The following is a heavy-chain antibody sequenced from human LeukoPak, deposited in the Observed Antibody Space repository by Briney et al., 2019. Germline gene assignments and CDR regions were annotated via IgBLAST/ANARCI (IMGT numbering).Heavy chain of an antibody. Sequence: GGSLRLSCAASGLIFSTYWMTWVRQAPGKGLEWVANINEDGSEKYYVDSVKGRFTISRDNAKNSLHLQMNSLRAEDTAAYYCARGVRGYCSRISCWGGGYYYYMDVWGKGTTVTVSS. CDR2: INEDGSEK. V-gene: IGHV3-7*01. CDR3: ARGVRGYCSRISCWGGGYYYYMDV. D-gene: IGHD2-2*01. J-gene: IGHJ6*03. CDR1: GLIFSTYW.